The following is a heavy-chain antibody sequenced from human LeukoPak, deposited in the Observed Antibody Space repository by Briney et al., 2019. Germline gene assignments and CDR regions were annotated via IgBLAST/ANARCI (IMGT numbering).Heavy chain of an antibody. Sequence: PGGSLRLSCAASGFTFSSYSMNWVRQAPGKGLEWVPYISSSSSTIYYADSVRGRFTISRDNSKNTLRLQMNSLRTEDTAEYYCARDRRDGDYFDYWGQGTLVTVSS. CDR1: GFTFSSYS. J-gene: IGHJ4*02. CDR2: ISSSSSTI. V-gene: IGHV3-48*01. CDR3: ARDRRDGDYFDY. D-gene: IGHD4-17*01.